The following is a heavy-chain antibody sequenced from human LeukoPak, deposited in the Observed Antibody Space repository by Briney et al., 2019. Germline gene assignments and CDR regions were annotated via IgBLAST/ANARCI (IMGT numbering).Heavy chain of an antibody. CDR2: INPNSGGT. J-gene: IGHJ6*02. V-gene: IGHV1-2*06. CDR3: ARATEWFGSSNYYYYYGMGV. CDR1: GYTFTGYY. D-gene: IGHD3-3*01. Sequence: ASVKVSCKASGYTFTGYYMHWVRQAPGQGLEWMGRINPNSGGTNYAQKFQGRVTMTRDTSISTAYMELSRLRSDDTAVYYCARATEWFGSSNYYYYYGMGVWGQGTTVTVSS.